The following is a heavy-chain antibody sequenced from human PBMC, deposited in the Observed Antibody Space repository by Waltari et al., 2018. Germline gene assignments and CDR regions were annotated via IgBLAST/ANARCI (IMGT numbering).Heavy chain of an antibody. CDR3: ARATRLMTTFGGVTTFDP. V-gene: IGHV4-39*01. CDR1: GDSISSRPFY. D-gene: IGHD3-16*01. J-gene: IGHJ5*02. CDR2: IYYTGST. Sequence: QMQLQESGPGLVKPSETLSLTCSVSGDSISSRPFYWAWIRQPPGKGLEWIGNIYYTGSTSHNPSLTARVAMSVDTSKNQFSLTLTSVTATDAAVYFCARATRLMTTFGGVTTFDPWGQGTLVTVSS.